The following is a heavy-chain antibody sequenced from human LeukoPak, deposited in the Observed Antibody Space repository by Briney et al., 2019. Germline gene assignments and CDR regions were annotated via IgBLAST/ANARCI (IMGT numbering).Heavy chain of an antibody. D-gene: IGHD2-15*01. CDR2: ISGSGGST. V-gene: IGHV3-23*01. CDR3: AKERGPVVVVPQN. CDR1: GFTFSSYS. Sequence: PGGSLRLSCAASGFTFSSYSMNWVRQAPGKGLEWVSAISGSGGSTYYADSVKGRFTISRDNSKNTLYLQMNSLRAEDTAVYYCAKERGPVVVVPQNWGQGTLVTVSS. J-gene: IGHJ4*02.